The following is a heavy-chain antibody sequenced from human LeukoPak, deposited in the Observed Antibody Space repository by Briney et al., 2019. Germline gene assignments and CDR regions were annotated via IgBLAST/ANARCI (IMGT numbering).Heavy chain of an antibody. J-gene: IGHJ5*02. Sequence: SETLSLTCTVSGGSINSYYWSWIRQPAGKGLEWVGRIYTSGSTNYNPSLKSRVTMSVDTSKNQFSLKLSSVTAADTAVYYCARDPDYYGSGPPSWFDPWGQGTLVTVSS. CDR1: GGSINSYY. D-gene: IGHD3-10*01. V-gene: IGHV4-4*07. CDR3: ARDPDYYGSGPPSWFDP. CDR2: IYTSGST.